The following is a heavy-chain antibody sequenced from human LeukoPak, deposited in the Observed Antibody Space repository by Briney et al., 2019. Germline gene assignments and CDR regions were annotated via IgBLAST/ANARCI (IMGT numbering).Heavy chain of an antibody. CDR3: ARVGHLYSSYYYYYYMDV. D-gene: IGHD6-13*01. J-gene: IGHJ6*03. V-gene: IGHV4-39*07. CDR2: INHSGST. Sequence: SETLSLTCTVSGGSISTSNYYWRWIRQPPGTGLEWIGEINHSGSTNYNPSLKSRVTISVDTSKNQFSLKLSSVTAADTAVYYCARVGHLYSSYYYYYYMDVWGKGTTVTVSS. CDR1: GGSISTSNYY.